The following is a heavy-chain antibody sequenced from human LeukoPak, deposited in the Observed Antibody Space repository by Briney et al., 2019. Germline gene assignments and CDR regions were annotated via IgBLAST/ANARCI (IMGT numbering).Heavy chain of an antibody. J-gene: IGHJ4*02. Sequence: SVKVSCXASGGTFSSYAISWVRQAPGQGLEWMGGIIPIFGTANYAQKFQGRVTITADESTSTAYMELSSLRSEDTAVYYCASVAGQLVRVGFYFDYWGQGTLVTVSS. CDR3: ASVAGQLVRVGFYFDY. V-gene: IGHV1-69*01. CDR1: GGTFSSYA. CDR2: IIPIFGTA. D-gene: IGHD6-6*01.